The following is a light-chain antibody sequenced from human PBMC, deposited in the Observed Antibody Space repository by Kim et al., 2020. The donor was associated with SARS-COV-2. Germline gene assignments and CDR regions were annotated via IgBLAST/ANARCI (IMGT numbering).Light chain of an antibody. CDR2: GKN. J-gene: IGLJ2*01. CDR3: NSRDSSGNVV. Sequence: VALGQTVRSTCQGASLRSYYASWYQQKPGQAPVLVIYGKNNRPSGIPDRFSGSSSGNTASLTITGAQAEDEADYYCNSRDSSGNVVFGGGTQLTVL. V-gene: IGLV3-19*01. CDR1: SLRSYY.